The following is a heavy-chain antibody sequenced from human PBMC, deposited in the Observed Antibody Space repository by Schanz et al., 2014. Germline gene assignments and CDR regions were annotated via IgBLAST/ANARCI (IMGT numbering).Heavy chain of an antibody. Sequence: VQLVESGGGLVQPGGSLRLSCATSGFTFTTFAMTWVRQAPGKGLEWVALSSYDVSIKDYSDSVKGRFTISRDNSKDTLYLQMNSLRDEDTAVYYCARGPSRGTYYYGMDVWGQGTTVTVSS. D-gene: IGHD2-2*01. CDR3: ARGPSRGTYYYGMDV. CDR2: SSYDVSIK. V-gene: IGHV3-30*04. CDR1: GFTFTTFA. J-gene: IGHJ6*02.